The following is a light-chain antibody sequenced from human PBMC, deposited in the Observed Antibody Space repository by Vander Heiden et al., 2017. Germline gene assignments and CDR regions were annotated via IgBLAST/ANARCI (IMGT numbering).Light chain of an antibody. J-gene: IGLJ3*02. CDR3: TSYAGSNNLV. CDR1: SSDVGTYKY. Sequence: HSPLTPPPPAPGSPRQSVTISCTGGSSDVGTYKYVSWYQQHPGKAPKLMIYEVSKRPSGVPDRFSGSKSGNTASLTVSGLQAEDEADYYCTSYAGSNNLVFGGGTKLTVL. CDR2: EVS. V-gene: IGLV2-8*01.